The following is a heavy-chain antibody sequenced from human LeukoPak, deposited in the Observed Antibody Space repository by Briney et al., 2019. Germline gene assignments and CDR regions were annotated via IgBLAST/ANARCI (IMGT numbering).Heavy chain of an antibody. CDR1: GGSISSGDYY. V-gene: IGHV4-30-4*01. J-gene: IGHJ4*02. CDR3: VKYKRFLEWPDFDY. Sequence: PSETLSLTCTGSGGSISSGDYYWSWIRQPPGKGLEWIGYIYYSGSTYYNPSLKSRVTISVDTSKNQFSLKLSSVTAADTAVYYCVKYKRFLEWPDFDYWGQGTLVTVSS. CDR2: IYYSGST. D-gene: IGHD3-3*01.